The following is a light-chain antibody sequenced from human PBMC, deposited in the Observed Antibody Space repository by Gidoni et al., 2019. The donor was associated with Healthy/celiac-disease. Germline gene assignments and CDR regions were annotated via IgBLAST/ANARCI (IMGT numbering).Light chain of an antibody. Sequence: SYVLPQPPSVSVAPGKTARITCWGNNIGSKSVHWYQQEPGQAPVLVVFGDSDRPSGIPERFSGSNSGNTATLTISRVEAGDEADYYCQVWDSSSDHVIFGGGTKLTVL. V-gene: IGLV3-21*03. J-gene: IGLJ2*01. CDR3: QVWDSSSDHVI. CDR1: NIGSKS. CDR2: GDS.